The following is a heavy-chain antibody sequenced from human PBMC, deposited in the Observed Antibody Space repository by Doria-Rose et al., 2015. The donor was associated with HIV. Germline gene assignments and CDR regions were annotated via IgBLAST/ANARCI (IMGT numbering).Heavy chain of an antibody. Sequence: QVQLVQSGAEVKKPGASVTVSCKTSGYTFSAYAIHWVRQAPGQRLEWMGWLNVGNGDTRYSRKFQDRVTITSDTSANTGYMALSSLRSEDTAVYYCARIHSLSSSSLGHWGQGTLGTGSS. D-gene: IGHD6-13*01. CDR1: GYTFSAYA. CDR3: ARIHSLSSSSLGH. J-gene: IGHJ4*02. CDR2: LNVGNGDT. V-gene: IGHV1-3*01.